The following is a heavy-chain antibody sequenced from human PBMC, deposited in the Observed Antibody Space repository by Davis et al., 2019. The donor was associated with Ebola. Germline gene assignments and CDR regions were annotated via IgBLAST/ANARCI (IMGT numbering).Heavy chain of an antibody. Sequence: PSETLSLTCTVSGGSISISTYYWAWIRQPPGKGLEWIGSVYYSGSTYYNPSLKSRVTISVGKSKKQFSLKLTSVTAADTAVYYCARYKARPPFDYWGQGTLVIVSS. CDR3: ARYKARPPFDY. J-gene: IGHJ4*02. CDR2: VYYSGST. CDR1: GGSISISTYY. V-gene: IGHV4-39*01. D-gene: IGHD1-1*01.